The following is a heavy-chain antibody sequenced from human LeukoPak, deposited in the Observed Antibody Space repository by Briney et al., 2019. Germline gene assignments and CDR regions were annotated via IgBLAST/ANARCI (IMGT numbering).Heavy chain of an antibody. J-gene: IGHJ4*02. CDR2: ISACNGNT. D-gene: IGHD3-22*01. Sequence: GASVEVSCKASGYTFTSYGISWVRQAPGQGLEWVGWISACNGNTNYAQKLQGRVTMTTDTSTSTAYMELRSLRSDDTAVYYCASSKDYYGSSGYDYWGQGTLVTVSS. V-gene: IGHV1-18*01. CDR3: ASSKDYYGSSGYDY. CDR1: GYTFTSYG.